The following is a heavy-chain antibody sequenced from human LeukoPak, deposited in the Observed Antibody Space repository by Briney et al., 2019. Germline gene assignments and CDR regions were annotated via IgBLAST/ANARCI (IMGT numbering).Heavy chain of an antibody. CDR2: VKEDGSEK. CDR1: GFTFSSYW. CDR3: ARPVLELYFYDTSATWGFDY. Sequence: GGSLRLSCVASGFTFSSYWMTWVRQAPGRGLEFMAKVKEDGSEKYYVDSLKGRFTISRDNAKNSLYLQMNSLRTEDTAVYYCARPVLELYFYDTSATWGFDYWGQGTLVTVSS. V-gene: IGHV3-7*01. J-gene: IGHJ4*02. D-gene: IGHD3-22*01.